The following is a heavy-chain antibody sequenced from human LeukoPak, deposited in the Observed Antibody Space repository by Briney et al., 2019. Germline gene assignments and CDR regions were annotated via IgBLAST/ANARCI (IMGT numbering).Heavy chain of an antibody. CDR2: INPNSGST. CDR3: ARAYYYYYMDV. CDR1: GYTFTGYY. J-gene: IGHJ6*03. V-gene: IGHV1-2*02. Sequence: GASVKVSCKASGYTFTGYYMHWVRQAPGQGLEWMGWINPNSGSTNYAQKFQGRVTMTRDTSISTAYMELSRLRSDDTAVYYCARAYYYYYMDVWGKGTTVTVPS.